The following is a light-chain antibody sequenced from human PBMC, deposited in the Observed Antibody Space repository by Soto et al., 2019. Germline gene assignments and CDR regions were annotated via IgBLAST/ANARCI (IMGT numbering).Light chain of an antibody. CDR2: DAS. V-gene: IGKV1-5*01. Sequence: DIRMTQSPSTLSASVGDRVTITCRASEIITNRLAWYQQKPGKAPKVLIYDASKLESGVPSGLSGFRSGTEFTLTITCLQPDDFSTSSSHHQGGRWTSGNGTPVQI. CDR3: HHQGGRWT. CDR1: EIITNR. J-gene: IGKJ1*01.